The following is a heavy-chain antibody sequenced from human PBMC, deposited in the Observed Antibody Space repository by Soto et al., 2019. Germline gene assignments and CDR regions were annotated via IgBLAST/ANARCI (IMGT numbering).Heavy chain of an antibody. CDR3: ARDLRDISAAGISANWYFDL. J-gene: IGHJ2*01. V-gene: IGHV3-11*06. Sequence: QVQLVESGGGLVQPGGSLRLSCAASGFTFSDYYMSWIRQAPGKGPEWVSYISSSSSYTKYADSVKGRFIVSRDNAKNSLYMRMNSLRAEDTAVYYCARDLRDISAAGISANWYFDLWGRGTLVTVSS. CDR1: GFTFSDYY. D-gene: IGHD6-13*01. CDR2: ISSSSSYT.